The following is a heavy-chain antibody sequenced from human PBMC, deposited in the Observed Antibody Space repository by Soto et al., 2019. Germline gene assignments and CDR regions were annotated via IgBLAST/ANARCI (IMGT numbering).Heavy chain of an antibody. Sequence: TSETLSLTCAVSGGSISSGGYSWSWIRQPPGKGLEWIGYIYHSGSTYYNPSLKSRVTISVDRSKNQFSLKLSSVTAADTAVYYCARGRITIFGVVKDNWFDPWGQGTLVTVSS. CDR1: GGSISSGGYS. V-gene: IGHV4-30-2*01. D-gene: IGHD3-3*01. CDR2: IYHSGST. CDR3: ARGRITIFGVVKDNWFDP. J-gene: IGHJ5*02.